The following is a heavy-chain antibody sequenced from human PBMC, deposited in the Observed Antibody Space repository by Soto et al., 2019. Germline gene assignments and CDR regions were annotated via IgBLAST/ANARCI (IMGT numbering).Heavy chain of an antibody. V-gene: IGHV3-7*01. D-gene: IGHD3-16*02. CDR3: ARGATAPYYDYIWGSYRPFDY. CDR2: IKQDGSEK. J-gene: IGHJ4*02. Sequence: GGSLRLSCAASGFTFSSYWMSWVRQAPGKGLEWVANIKQDGSEKYYVDSVKGRFTISRDNAKNSLYLQMNSLRAEDTAVYYCARGATAPYYDYIWGSYRPFDYWGQGTLVTVSS. CDR1: GFTFSSYW.